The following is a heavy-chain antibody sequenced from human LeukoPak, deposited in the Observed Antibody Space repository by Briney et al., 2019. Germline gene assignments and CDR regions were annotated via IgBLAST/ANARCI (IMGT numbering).Heavy chain of an antibody. J-gene: IGHJ2*01. Sequence: PGGSLRLSCAASGFTFSSYSMNWVRQAPGKGLEWVSFISSSSSYIYYADSVKGRFTISRDNAKNSLYLQMNSLRAEDTAVYYCAREGNWYFDLWGRGTLVTVSS. V-gene: IGHV3-21*01. D-gene: IGHD3-10*01. CDR3: AREGNWYFDL. CDR2: ISSSSSYI. CDR1: GFTFSSYS.